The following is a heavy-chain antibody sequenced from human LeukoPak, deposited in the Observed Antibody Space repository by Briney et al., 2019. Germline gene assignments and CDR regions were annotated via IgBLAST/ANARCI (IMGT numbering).Heavy chain of an antibody. J-gene: IGHJ6*02. CDR2: IIPIFGTA. D-gene: IGHD5-18*01. CDR1: GRTFSSYA. Sequence: SVKVSCKASGRTFSSYAISWVRQALGQGLEWMGGIIPIFGTANYAQKFQGRVTITADESTSTAYMELSSLRSEDTAVYYCALGGYSYGLYYGMDVWGQGTTVTVSS. CDR3: ALGGYSYGLYYGMDV. V-gene: IGHV1-69*01.